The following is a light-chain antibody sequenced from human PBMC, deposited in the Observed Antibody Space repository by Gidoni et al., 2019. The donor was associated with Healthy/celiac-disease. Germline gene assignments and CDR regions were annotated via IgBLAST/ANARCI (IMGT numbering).Light chain of an antibody. J-gene: IGKJ1*01. Sequence: DSQRTQSPASLSASVGDRVTITCRASQSISSYLNWYQQKPGKAPKLLIYAASSLQSGVPSRFSGRGSVTDFTLTISSLQPEDFATYYCQQSYSTPWTFGQGTKVEIK. CDR3: QQSYSTPWT. CDR1: QSISSY. CDR2: AAS. V-gene: IGKV1-39*01.